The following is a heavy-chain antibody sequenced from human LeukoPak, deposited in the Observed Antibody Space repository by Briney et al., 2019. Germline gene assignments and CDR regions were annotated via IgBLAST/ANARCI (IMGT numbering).Heavy chain of an antibody. CDR3: AKRGRAVGYYDSSGFLSGLDY. Sequence: PGGSLRLSCAASGFTFSSYAMSWVRQAPGKGLEWVSAISGSGGSTYYADSVKGRFTISRDSSKNTLYLQMNSLRAEDTAVYYCAKRGRAVGYYDSSGFLSGLDYWGQGTLVTVSS. V-gene: IGHV3-23*01. CDR1: GFTFSSYA. CDR2: ISGSGGST. D-gene: IGHD3-22*01. J-gene: IGHJ4*02.